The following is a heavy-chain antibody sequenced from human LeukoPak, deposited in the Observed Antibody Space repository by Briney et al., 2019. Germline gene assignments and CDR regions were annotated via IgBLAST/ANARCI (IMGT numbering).Heavy chain of an antibody. CDR1: GFTFSSYW. V-gene: IGHV3-7*01. CDR3: ARDLYCSSTSCYPIEFYYYYYGMDV. Sequence: GGSLRLSCAASGFTFSSYWMSWVRQAPGKGLEWVANIKQDGSEKYYADSVKGRFTISRDNSKNTLYLQMNSLRAEDTAVYYCARDLYCSSTSCYPIEFYYYYYGMDVWGKGTTVTVSS. J-gene: IGHJ6*04. CDR2: IKQDGSEK. D-gene: IGHD2-2*01.